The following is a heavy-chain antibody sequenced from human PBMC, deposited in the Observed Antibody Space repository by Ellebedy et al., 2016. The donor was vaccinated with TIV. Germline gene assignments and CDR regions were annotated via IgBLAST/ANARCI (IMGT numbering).Heavy chain of an antibody. CDR3: ARDAKRPRTVTSWFDP. CDR2: MNPNSGNT. CDR1: GYTLTSYD. Sequence: ASVKVSCKASGYTLTSYDINWVRQATGQGLEWMGWMNPNSGNTGYAQKFQGRVTITRNTSISTAYMELSSLRSDDTAVYYCARDAKRPRTVTSWFDPWGQGTLVTVSS. D-gene: IGHD4-17*01. J-gene: IGHJ5*02. V-gene: IGHV1-8*03.